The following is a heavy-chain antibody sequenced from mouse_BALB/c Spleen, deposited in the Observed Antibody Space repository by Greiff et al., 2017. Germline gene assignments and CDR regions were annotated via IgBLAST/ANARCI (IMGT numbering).Heavy chain of an antibody. CDR1: GYTFTSYW. V-gene: IGHV1-69*02. Sequence: QVQLQQPGAELVRPGASVKLSCKASGYTFTSYWINWVKQRPGQGLEWIGNIYPSDSYTNYNQKFKDKATLTVDKSSSTAYMQLSSPTSEDSAVYYCTRERGNYAYYFDYWGQGTTLTVSS. CDR3: TRERGNYAYYFDY. D-gene: IGHD2-1*01. J-gene: IGHJ2*01. CDR2: IYPSDSYT.